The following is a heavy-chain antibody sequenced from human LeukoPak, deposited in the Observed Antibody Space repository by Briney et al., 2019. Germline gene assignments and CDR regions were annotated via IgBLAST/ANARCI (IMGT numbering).Heavy chain of an antibody. CDR1: GSTFSTYW. J-gene: IGHJ4*02. CDR2: IKQDGSEK. D-gene: IGHD4/OR15-4a*01. CDR3: ARRAGAYSHPYDY. Sequence: PGGSLRLSCAVSGSTFSTYWMSWVRQAPGKGLEWVANIKQDGSEKYYVDSVKGRFTISRDNAKNSLYLQMNSLRAEDTAVYYCARRAGAYSHPYDYWGQGTLVTVSS. V-gene: IGHV3-7*01.